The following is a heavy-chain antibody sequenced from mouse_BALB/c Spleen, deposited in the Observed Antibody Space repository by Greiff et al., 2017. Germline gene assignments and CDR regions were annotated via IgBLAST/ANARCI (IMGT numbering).Heavy chain of an antibody. V-gene: IGHV3-6*02. CDR2: ISYDGSN. CDR3: AREGGSYFDY. Sequence: EVKLVESGPGLVKPSQSLSLTCSVTGYSITSGYYWNWIRQFPGNKLEWMGYISYDGSNNYNPSLKNRISITRDTSKNQFFLKLNSVTTEDTATYYCAREGGSYFDYWGQGTTLTVSS. CDR1: GYSITSGYY. J-gene: IGHJ2*01.